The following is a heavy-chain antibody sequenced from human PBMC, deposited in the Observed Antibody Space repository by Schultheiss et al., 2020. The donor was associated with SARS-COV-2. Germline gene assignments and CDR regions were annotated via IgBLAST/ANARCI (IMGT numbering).Heavy chain of an antibody. Sequence: SQTLSLTCTVSGGSISSGDYYWSWIRQPPGKGLEWIGYIYYSGSTYYNPSLKSRVTISVDTSKNQFSLKLSSVTAADTAVYYCARELELGARGGEYCSGGSCRYNWFDPWGQGTLVTVSS. J-gene: IGHJ5*02. CDR3: ARELELGARGGEYCSGGSCRYNWFDP. V-gene: IGHV4-30-4*01. D-gene: IGHD2-15*01. CDR2: IYYSGST. CDR1: GGSISSGDYY.